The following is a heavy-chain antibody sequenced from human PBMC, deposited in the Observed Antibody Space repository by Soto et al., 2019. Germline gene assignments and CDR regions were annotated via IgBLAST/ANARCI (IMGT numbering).Heavy chain of an antibody. CDR1: ALTASSNG. CDR3: AKDRQYPRDYFHY. J-gene: IGHJ4*01. D-gene: IGHD4-4*01. V-gene: IGHV3-23*01. Sequence: GGSMRLSCVVSALTASSNGVSCVRQGPGKGLEWVSAISPNGQGIWYADSVKGRFTISRDISRNTVFLQMDSLRAEDTAVDYCAKDRQYPRDYFHYWGQGTLVTVSS. CDR2: ISPNGQGI.